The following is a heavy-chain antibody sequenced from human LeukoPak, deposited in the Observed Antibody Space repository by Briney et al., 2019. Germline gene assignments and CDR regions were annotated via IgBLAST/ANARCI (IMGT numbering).Heavy chain of an antibody. V-gene: IGHV4-4*02. J-gene: IGHJ4*02. CDR2: IYHSGST. CDR3: AREGYYDGRGYHYFDN. Sequence: PSGTLSLTCDVSGGSISTSDWWTWVRQPPGKGLEWIGEIYHSGSTKYNPSLKSRVTISVDKSKNQFSLKLNSVTAADTAVYYCAREGYYDGRGYHYFDNWGQGTLVTVSS. D-gene: IGHD3-22*01. CDR1: GGSISTSDW.